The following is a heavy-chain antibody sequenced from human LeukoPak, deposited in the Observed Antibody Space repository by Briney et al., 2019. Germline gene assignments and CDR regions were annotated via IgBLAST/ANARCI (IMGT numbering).Heavy chain of an antibody. CDR3: ATDVRSSPLGF. D-gene: IGHD6-13*01. CDR1: GFRVTNDY. CDR2: IYSGGST. J-gene: IGHJ4*01. V-gene: IGHV3-66*01. Sequence: GGSLRLSCAVSGFRVTNDYMNWVRQAPGKGLEWVSIIYSGGSTYYADSVKGRFTISRDSSNNTLFLQMTNLRADDSGLYYCATDVRSSPLGFWGHGTLVTVSS.